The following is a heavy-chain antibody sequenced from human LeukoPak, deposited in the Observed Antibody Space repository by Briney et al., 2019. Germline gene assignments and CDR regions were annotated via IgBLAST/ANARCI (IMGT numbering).Heavy chain of an antibody. CDR3: ARDSGPVTTRGGFDY. CDR2: ISAYNGNI. Sequence: ASVKVSCKASGYTFNSYGITWVRQAPEQGLEWMGWISAYNGNINYAQKLQGRVTMTTDTSTSTAYMELRSLRSDDTAVYYCARDSGPVTTRGGFDYWGQGTLVTVSS. CDR1: GYTFNSYG. J-gene: IGHJ4*02. V-gene: IGHV1-18*01. D-gene: IGHD4-11*01.